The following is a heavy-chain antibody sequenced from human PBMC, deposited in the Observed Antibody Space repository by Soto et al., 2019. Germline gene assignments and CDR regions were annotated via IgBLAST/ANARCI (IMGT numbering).Heavy chain of an antibody. J-gene: IGHJ4*02. Sequence: QVQLQESGPGLVKPSETLSLTCTVSGGSFKSGSYSWSWIRQPPGKGLEWIGYVYHTWRTSYNPSLKSRVSISMDTSNHQFSLKLDSVTAADTAVYFCARDFAYFDSWGQGILVTVSS. V-gene: IGHV4-61*01. D-gene: IGHD3-3*01. CDR1: GGSFKSGSYS. CDR3: ARDFAYFDS. CDR2: VYHTWRT.